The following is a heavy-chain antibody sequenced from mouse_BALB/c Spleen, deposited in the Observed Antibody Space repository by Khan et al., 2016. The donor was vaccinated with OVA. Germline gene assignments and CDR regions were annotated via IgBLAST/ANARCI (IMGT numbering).Heavy chain of an antibody. CDR2: IDPANGNT. CDR3: ARYYGSSYCYFDV. J-gene: IGHJ1*01. D-gene: IGHD1-1*01. V-gene: IGHV14-3*02. Sequence: VQLKESGAELVKPGASVKLSCTASGFNIKDTYMHWVKQRPEQGLEWIGRIDPANGNTKYDPKFQGKATITADTSSNTAYLQLSSLTSEDTDVYYCARYYGSSYCYFDVWGAGTTVTVSS. CDR1: GFNIKDTY.